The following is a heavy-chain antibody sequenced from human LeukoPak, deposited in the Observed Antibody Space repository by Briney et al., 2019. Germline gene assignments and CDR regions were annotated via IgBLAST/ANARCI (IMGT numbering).Heavy chain of an antibody. V-gene: IGHV3-23*01. CDR2: IRGSDGHA. D-gene: IGHD3-9*01. Sequence: PGGSLRLSCAASGFEFSSYAMNWVRQAPGRGLEWVSTIRGSDGHAAYAASVRGRFTTTRDNSQNTVYLQMSGLRDEDTAVYFCAKIQRPNNDILFDVWGRGALVIVSS. CDR3: AKIQRPNNDILFDV. CDR1: GFEFSSYA. J-gene: IGHJ4*02.